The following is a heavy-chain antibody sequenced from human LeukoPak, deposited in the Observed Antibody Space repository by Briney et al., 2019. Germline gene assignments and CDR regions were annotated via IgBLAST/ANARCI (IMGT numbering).Heavy chain of an antibody. CDR3: ARGGRGGVRIAVAGRVFDP. Sequence: RGSLKVSCKASGYAFTSYDINWVRQATGQGLKWMGWMNPNSGNTGYAQTFQGRVTMPRNTSISTAYMELSSLRSEDTAAYYCARGGRGGVRIAVAGRVFDPWGQGTLVTVSS. D-gene: IGHD6-19*01. CDR2: MNPNSGNT. CDR1: GYAFTSYD. J-gene: IGHJ5*02. V-gene: IGHV1-8*01.